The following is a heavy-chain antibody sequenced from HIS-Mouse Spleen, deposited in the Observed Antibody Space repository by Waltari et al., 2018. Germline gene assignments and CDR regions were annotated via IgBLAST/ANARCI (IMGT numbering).Heavy chain of an antibody. Sequence: QLQLQESGPGLVTPSETLSLTCTVSGGPISSSSHRWGWIRQPPGKGLEWIGSIYYSGSTYYNPSLKSRVTISVDTSKNQFSLKLSSVTAADTAVYYCAREIPYSSSWYDWYFDLWGRGTLVTVSS. D-gene: IGHD6-13*01. CDR1: GGPISSSSHR. V-gene: IGHV4-39*07. CDR3: AREIPYSSSWYDWYFDL. CDR2: IYYSGST. J-gene: IGHJ2*01.